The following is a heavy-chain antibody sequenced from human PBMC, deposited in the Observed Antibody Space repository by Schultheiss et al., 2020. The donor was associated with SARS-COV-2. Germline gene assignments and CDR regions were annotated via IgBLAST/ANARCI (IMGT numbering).Heavy chain of an antibody. CDR3: ARDRVNYYGSGSRDYYGMDV. CDR2: IYYSGST. J-gene: IGHJ6*02. Sequence: SETLSLTCAVSGYSISSGYYWGWIRQPPGKGLEWIGYIYYSGSTNYNPSLKSRVTISVDTSKNQFSLKLSSVTAADTAVYYCARDRVNYYGSGSRDYYGMDVWGQGTTVTVSS. CDR1: GYSISSGYY. D-gene: IGHD3-10*01. V-gene: IGHV4-61*01.